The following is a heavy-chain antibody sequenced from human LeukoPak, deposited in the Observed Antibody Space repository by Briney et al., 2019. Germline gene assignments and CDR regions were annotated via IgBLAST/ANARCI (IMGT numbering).Heavy chain of an antibody. Sequence: GGSLRLSCAASGFTFDDYGMSWVRQAPGKGLEWVSGINWNGGSTGYADSVKGRFTISRHNAENSLYLQMNSLRAEDTAVYYCARYDGGVAIDYWGQGTLVTVSS. CDR3: ARYDGGVAIDY. D-gene: IGHD3-16*01. CDR1: GFTFDDYG. V-gene: IGHV3-20*04. CDR2: INWNGGST. J-gene: IGHJ4*02.